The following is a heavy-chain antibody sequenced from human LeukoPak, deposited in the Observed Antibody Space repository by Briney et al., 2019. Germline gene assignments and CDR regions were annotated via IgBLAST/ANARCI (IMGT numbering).Heavy chain of an antibody. J-gene: IGHJ3*02. CDR2: ISSSGSTI. V-gene: IGHV3-48*03. D-gene: IGHD3-9*01. CDR3: ARDDGVRYSDAFDI. CDR1: GFTFSSYE. Sequence: GGSLRLACAASGFTFSSYEMNWVRQAPGKGLEWVSYISSSGSTIYYADSVKGRFTISRDNAKNSLYLQMNSLRAEDTAVYYCARDDGVRYSDAFDIWGQGTMVTVSS.